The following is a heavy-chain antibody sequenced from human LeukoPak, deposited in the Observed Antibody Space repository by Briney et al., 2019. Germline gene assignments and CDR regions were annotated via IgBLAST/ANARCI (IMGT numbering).Heavy chain of an antibody. D-gene: IGHD6-19*01. Sequence: GESLKISCKGSGYSFTSYWIGWVRQMPGKGLEWMGIIYPGDSDTTYSPSFQGQVTISADKSISTTYLQWSSLKASDTAMYYCARQEGAVAGTYGMDVWGQGTTVTVSS. CDR1: GYSFTSYW. J-gene: IGHJ6*02. CDR3: ARQEGAVAGTYGMDV. V-gene: IGHV5-51*01. CDR2: IYPGDSDT.